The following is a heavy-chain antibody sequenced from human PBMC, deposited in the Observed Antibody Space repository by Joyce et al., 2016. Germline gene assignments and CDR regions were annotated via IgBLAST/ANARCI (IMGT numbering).Heavy chain of an antibody. J-gene: IGHJ6*03. D-gene: IGHD1-14*01. V-gene: IGHV3-21*01. CDR1: GFTFNRHN. CDR3: VRGSNPAYFYYMDV. CDR2: ISDNTNYI. Sequence: EVQLVESGGGLVKPGGSLRLSCAASGFTFNRHNMNWVRQAPEKGLEWVSFISDNTNYINYADSVKGRFTISRVNAQNSLFHQMNSLRAEDTAVYYCVRGSNPAYFYYMDVWGKGTTVIVSS.